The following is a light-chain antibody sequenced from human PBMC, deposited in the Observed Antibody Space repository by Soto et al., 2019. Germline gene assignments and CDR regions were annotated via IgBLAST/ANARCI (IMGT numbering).Light chain of an antibody. CDR1: TSNIGSNY. CDR2: RNN. CDR3: ATWDDSLNGFDV. Sequence: QSVLTQPPSASGTPGQGVTISCSGSTSNIGSNYVYWYQQLPGTAPKLLIYRNNQRPSGVPDRFSGSKSGTSASLATSGLRSDDEADYFCATWDDSLNGFDVFGTGTKVTVL. J-gene: IGLJ1*01. V-gene: IGLV1-47*01.